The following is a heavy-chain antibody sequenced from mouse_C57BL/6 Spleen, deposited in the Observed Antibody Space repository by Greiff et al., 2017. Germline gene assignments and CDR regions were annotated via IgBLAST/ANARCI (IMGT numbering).Heavy chain of an antibody. J-gene: IGHJ2*01. Sequence: QVQLQQSGAELVKPGASVKISCKASGYAFSSYWMNWVKQRPGKGLEWIGQIYPGDGDTNYNGKFKGKATLTADKSSSTAYMQLSSLTSEDSAVYFGARPRDGYSPYFDYWGQGTTLTVSS. D-gene: IGHD2-3*01. CDR2: IYPGDGDT. V-gene: IGHV1-80*01. CDR3: ARPRDGYSPYFDY. CDR1: GYAFSSYW.